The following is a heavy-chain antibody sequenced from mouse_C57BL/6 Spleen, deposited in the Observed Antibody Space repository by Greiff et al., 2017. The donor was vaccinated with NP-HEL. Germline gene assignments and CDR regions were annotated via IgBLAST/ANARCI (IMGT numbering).Heavy chain of an antibody. CDR2: FYPGSGSI. J-gene: IGHJ1*03. V-gene: IGHV1-62-2*01. CDR1: GYTFTEYT. CDR3: ARHEEDYGSSYGYFDV. Sequence: QVQLQQSGAELVKPGASVKLSCKASGYTFTEYTIHWVKQRSGQGLEWIGWFYPGSGSIKYNEKFKDKATLTADKSSSKVYMELSRLTSEDAAVYFCARHEEDYGSSYGYFDVWGTGTTVTGPS. D-gene: IGHD1-1*01.